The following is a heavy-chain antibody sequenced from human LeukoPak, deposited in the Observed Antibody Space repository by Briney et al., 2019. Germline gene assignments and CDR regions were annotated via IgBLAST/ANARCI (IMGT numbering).Heavy chain of an antibody. D-gene: IGHD2-2*01. CDR3: ARDALPAAMAYYFDY. CDR2: IWFAK. Sequence: GRSLRLSCATSGFSFSSYGMHWVRQAPGKGLEWVAVIWFAKYYVDSVKGRFTIFRDNSKNTLYLQMNSLRAEDTALYYCARDALPAAMAYYFDYSGQGTLVTVSS. CDR1: GFSFSSYG. V-gene: IGHV3-33*01. J-gene: IGHJ4*02.